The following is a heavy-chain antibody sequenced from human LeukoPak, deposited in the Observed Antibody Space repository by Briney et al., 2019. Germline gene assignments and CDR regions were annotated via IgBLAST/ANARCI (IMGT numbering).Heavy chain of an antibody. CDR2: IWYDGSNK. V-gene: IGHV3-33*03. D-gene: IGHD3-3*01. CDR1: GFTFSSYA. J-gene: IGHJ6*03. CDR3: AKGGSGYLTSYYYYMDV. Sequence: GRSLRLACAVSGFTFSSYAMHWVCQAPGKGLEWVAVIWYDGSNKDYADSVKGRFTISRDNSKNTVYLQMNSLRAEETAVYYCAKGGSGYLTSYYYYMDVWGKGTTVTVSS.